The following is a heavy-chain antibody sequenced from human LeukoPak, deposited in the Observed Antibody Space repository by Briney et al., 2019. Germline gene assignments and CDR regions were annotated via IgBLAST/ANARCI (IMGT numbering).Heavy chain of an antibody. CDR2: ISSSSSYI. D-gene: IGHD1-20*01. J-gene: IGHJ6*03. CDR3: ARVPQYNWNPRRGYYMDV. V-gene: IGHV3-21*01. Sequence: PGGSLRLSCAASGFTFSSYSMNWVRQAPGKGLEWVSSISSSSSYIYYADSVKGRFTISRDNAKNSLYLQMNSLRAEDTAVYYCARVPQYNWNPRRGYYMDVWGKGTTVTVSS. CDR1: GFTFSSYS.